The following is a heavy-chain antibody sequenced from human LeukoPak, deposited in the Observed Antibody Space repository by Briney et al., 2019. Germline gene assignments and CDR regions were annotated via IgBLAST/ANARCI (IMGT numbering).Heavy chain of an antibody. D-gene: IGHD1-26*01. Sequence: GGSLRLSCTASGLTFSNYAITWVRQAPGKGLEWVSSVSSIGISSYYADSAKGRFTISRDNSQNTLYLQMNSLRAEDTAIYYCAKDMGSRATNLDYWGQGTLVTVSS. V-gene: IGHV3-23*01. J-gene: IGHJ4*02. CDR1: GLTFSNYA. CDR3: AKDMGSRATNLDY. CDR2: VSSIGISS.